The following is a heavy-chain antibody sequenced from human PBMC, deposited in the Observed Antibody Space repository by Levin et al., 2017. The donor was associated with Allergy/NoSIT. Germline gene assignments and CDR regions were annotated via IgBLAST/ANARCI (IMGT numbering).Heavy chain of an antibody. CDR1: GFTFSSYG. J-gene: IGHJ4*02. CDR3: AGDGSGSYYRFDY. CDR2: INSDGSRT. D-gene: IGHD3-10*01. Sequence: ETLSLTCAASGFTFSSYGMHWVRQAPGKGLVWVSRINSDGSRTNYADSVKGRFTISRDNAKNTLYLQMNSLRAEDTAVYYCAGDGSGSYYRFDYWGQGTLVTVSS. V-gene: IGHV3-74*01.